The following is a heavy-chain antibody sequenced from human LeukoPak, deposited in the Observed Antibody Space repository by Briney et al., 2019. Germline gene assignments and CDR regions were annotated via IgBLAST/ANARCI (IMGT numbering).Heavy chain of an antibody. CDR3: APRSSSPPSDWYFDL. CDR2: IYPGDSDT. J-gene: IGHJ2*01. V-gene: IGHV5-51*01. Sequence: GESLKISCKGSGYSFTNYWIGWVRQMPGKGLEWMGIIYPGDSDTRYSPSFQGQVTISADKSISTAYLQWSSLKASDTAMYYCAPRSSSPPSDWYFDLWGRGTLVTVSS. CDR1: GYSFTNYW. D-gene: IGHD6-13*01.